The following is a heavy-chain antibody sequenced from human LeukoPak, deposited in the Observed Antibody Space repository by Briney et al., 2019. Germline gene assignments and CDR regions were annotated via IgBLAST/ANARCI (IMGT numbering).Heavy chain of an antibody. D-gene: IGHD6-13*01. CDR3: ARDREVAAGNPSEYFYMDV. CDR1: GGSISNYY. CDR2: ISYSGST. J-gene: IGHJ6*03. Sequence: PSETLSLTCTVSGGSISNYYWSWIRQPPGKGLEWLGYISYSGSTNYNSSLKSRVTISVDTSKNQFSLQLSSVTAADTAVYYCARDREVAAGNPSEYFYMDVWGKGTTVTVSS. V-gene: IGHV4-59*13.